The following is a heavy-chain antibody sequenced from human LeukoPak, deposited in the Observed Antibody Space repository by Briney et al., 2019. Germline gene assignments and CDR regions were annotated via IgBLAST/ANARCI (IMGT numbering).Heavy chain of an antibody. CDR1: RFTFSHTW. CDR2: IQSKTDGVTT. J-gene: IGHJ4*02. D-gene: IGHD4-17*01. V-gene: IGHV3-15*01. CDR3: ATNDYDAYITDY. Sequence: PGGSLRLSCAASRFTFSHTWMTWVRPAPGKGLEWVGQIQSKTDGVTTDYAAPVKGRFTILRDDSKSSLYLQMNSLKTDDTAVYFCATNDYDAYITDYWGQGTLVTVSS.